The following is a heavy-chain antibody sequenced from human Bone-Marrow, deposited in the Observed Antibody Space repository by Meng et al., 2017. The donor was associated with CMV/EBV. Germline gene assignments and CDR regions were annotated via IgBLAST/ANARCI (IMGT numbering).Heavy chain of an antibody. CDR2: ISWNSGSI. J-gene: IGHJ4*02. V-gene: IGHV3-9*01. Sequence: SLKISCAASGFTFDDYAMHWVRQAPGKGLEWVSGISWNSGSIGYADSVKGRFTISRDNAKNTLHLQMNRPRADDTALYYCAREASTGCYDYWGQGTLVTVSS. CDR1: GFTFDDYA. CDR3: AREASTGCYDY. D-gene: IGHD2-2*01.